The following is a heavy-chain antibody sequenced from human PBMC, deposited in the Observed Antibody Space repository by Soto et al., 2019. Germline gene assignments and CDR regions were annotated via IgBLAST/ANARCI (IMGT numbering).Heavy chain of an antibody. Sequence: SETLSLTCTVSGGSVTSGTYFWNWVRQPPGKGLEWIGYISYSGSTYYNPSLKSRVTISVDTSKNQFSLKLTSVTAADTAVYYCARTPFIAAAGTGWFDPWGQGTLVTVSS. J-gene: IGHJ5*02. CDR1: GGSVTSGTYF. CDR2: ISYSGST. D-gene: IGHD6-13*01. CDR3: ARTPFIAAAGTGWFDP. V-gene: IGHV4-61*01.